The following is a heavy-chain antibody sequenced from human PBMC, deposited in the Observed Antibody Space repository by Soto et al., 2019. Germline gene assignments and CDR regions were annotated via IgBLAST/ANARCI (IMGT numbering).Heavy chain of an antibody. CDR2: IKQDGSEK. J-gene: IGHJ6*02. CDR1: GCTISSYW. CDR3: AKGYKPAIFGVVYYGMDV. D-gene: IGHD3-3*01. Sequence: GGSLSLSCTASGCTISSYWMSWVRQAPGKGLEWVANIKQDGSEKYNVDSVKGRFNISRDNAKNSLYMQMNSLIAEETAVYYCAKGYKPAIFGVVYYGMDVWGQGTTVTVSS. V-gene: IGHV3-7*01.